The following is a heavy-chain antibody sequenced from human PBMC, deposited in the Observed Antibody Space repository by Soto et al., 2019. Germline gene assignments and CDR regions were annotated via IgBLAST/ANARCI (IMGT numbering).Heavy chain of an antibody. CDR3: ANEVAGQDY. CDR2: ISGGGDIT. CDR1: GFTFTFATYA. D-gene: IGHD6-19*01. Sequence: PGGSLRLSCTASGFTFTFATYAMTRVRQAPGKGLEWVTTISGGGDITYYADSVKGRFTISRDNSRNTLYLQMNSLRVDDTAVYYCANEVAGQDYWGQGILVTVSS. J-gene: IGHJ4*02. V-gene: IGHV3-23*01.